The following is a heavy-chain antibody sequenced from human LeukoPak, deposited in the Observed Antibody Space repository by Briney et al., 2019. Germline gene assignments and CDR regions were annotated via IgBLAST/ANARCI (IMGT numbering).Heavy chain of an antibody. J-gene: IGHJ6*02. V-gene: IGHV1-69*02. CDR1: GGTFSRYT. CDR2: IIPILGIA. D-gene: IGHD1-26*01. Sequence: SVKVSCKASGGTFSRYTISWVRQAPGQGLEWMGRIIPILGIANYAQKFQGRVTITADKSTSTAYMELSSLRSEDTAVYYCARVPGREYGMDVWGQGTTVTVSS. CDR3: ARVPGREYGMDV.